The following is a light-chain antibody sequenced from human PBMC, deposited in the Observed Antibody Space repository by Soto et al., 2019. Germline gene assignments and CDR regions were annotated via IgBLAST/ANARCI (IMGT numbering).Light chain of an antibody. V-gene: IGKV3-20*01. Sequence: RASQSVSSSYLAWYQQKPGQPPRLLIYRASSRATGIPDRFSGSGSGTDFTLTISSLEPEDFAVYYCQQYGSSPRTFGQGTKVDIK. J-gene: IGKJ1*01. CDR2: RAS. CDR1: QSVSSSY. CDR3: QQYGSSPRT.